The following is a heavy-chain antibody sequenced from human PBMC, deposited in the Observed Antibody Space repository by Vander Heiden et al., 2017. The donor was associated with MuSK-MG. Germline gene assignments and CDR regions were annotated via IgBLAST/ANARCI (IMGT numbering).Heavy chain of an antibody. D-gene: IGHD4-17*01. V-gene: IGHV3-23*01. CDR1: GFTFSSYA. Sequence: EVQLLESGGGLVQPGGSLRLSCAASGFTFSSYAMSWVRQAPGKGLEWVSDIRGRGGSTYYADSVKGRFTSSRDNSKKTMYMQMNSLRAEDTAGDDCEIASGDWGQGTMVTVYS. CDR3: EIASGD. CDR2: IRGRGGST. J-gene: IGHJ4*02.